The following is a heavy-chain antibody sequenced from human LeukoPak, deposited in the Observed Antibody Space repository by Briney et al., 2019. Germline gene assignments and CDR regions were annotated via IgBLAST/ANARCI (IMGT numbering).Heavy chain of an antibody. CDR1: AGSISSGSYY. Sequence: PSETLSLTCTVSAGSISSGSYYWGWIRQPPGKGLEWIWSMYYSGNAYYNPSLKSRVTISVDTSKNQFSLKLSSVTAADTAVYYCARGRGYYDFWSAITREAPDAFDIWVQGTMVTVSS. CDR2: MYYSGNA. V-gene: IGHV4-39*01. CDR3: ARGRGYYDFWSAITREAPDAFDI. D-gene: IGHD3-3*01. J-gene: IGHJ3*02.